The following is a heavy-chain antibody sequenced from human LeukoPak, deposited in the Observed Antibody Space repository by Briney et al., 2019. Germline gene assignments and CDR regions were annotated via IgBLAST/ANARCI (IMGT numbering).Heavy chain of an antibody. Sequence: PSETLSLTCTVSGGSISSYYWSWIRQPAGKGLEWIGRIYTSGSTNYNPSLKSRVTMSVDTSKNQFSLKLSSVTAADTAVYYCARGLNRYYYGSGSYYNNYYNWFDPWGQGTLVTVSS. CDR2: IYTSGST. V-gene: IGHV4-4*07. CDR1: GGSISSYY. D-gene: IGHD3-10*01. J-gene: IGHJ5*02. CDR3: ARGLNRYYYGSGSYYNNYYNWFDP.